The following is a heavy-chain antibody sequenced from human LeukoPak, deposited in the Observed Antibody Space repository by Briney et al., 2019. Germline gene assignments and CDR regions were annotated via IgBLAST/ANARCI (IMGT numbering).Heavy chain of an antibody. CDR3: VRNWFDP. CDR2: IYSGGST. Sequence: GGSLRLSCAASGFTVSSDYMSWVRQAPGKGLEWVSVIYSGGSTYYADSVKGRFTISRDKSKNTVYLQMNSLRFEDTAMYYCVRNWFDPWGQGTLVTVSS. J-gene: IGHJ5*02. CDR1: GFTVSSDY. V-gene: IGHV3-53*05.